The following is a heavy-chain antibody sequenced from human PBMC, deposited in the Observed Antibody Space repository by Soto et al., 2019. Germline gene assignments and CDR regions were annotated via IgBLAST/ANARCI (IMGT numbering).Heavy chain of an antibody. Sequence: PSQTLSLTCAISGDSFSSNSAAWNWIRQSPSRGLEWLGRTYYRSKWYNDYAVSVKSRITINPDTSKNQFSLQLNSVTPEDTAVYYCASRDTIFGVVTANDAFDIWGQGTMVTVSS. V-gene: IGHV6-1*01. J-gene: IGHJ3*02. CDR2: TYYRSKWYN. CDR3: ASRDTIFGVVTANDAFDI. D-gene: IGHD3-3*01. CDR1: GDSFSSNSAA.